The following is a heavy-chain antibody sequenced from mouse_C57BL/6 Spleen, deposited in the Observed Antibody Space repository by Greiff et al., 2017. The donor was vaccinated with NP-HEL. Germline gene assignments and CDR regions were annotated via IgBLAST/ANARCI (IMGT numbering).Heavy chain of an antibody. Sequence: VQLQQPGAELAKPGASVKMSCKASGYTFTSYWITWVKQRPGQGLEWIGDIYPGSGSTNYNEKFKSKATLTVDTSSSTAYMQLSSLTSEDSAVYYCARFRSDYDLDYWGQGTSVTVSS. CDR3: ARFRSDYDLDY. CDR1: GYTFTSYW. D-gene: IGHD2-4*01. V-gene: IGHV1-55*01. CDR2: IYPGSGST. J-gene: IGHJ4*01.